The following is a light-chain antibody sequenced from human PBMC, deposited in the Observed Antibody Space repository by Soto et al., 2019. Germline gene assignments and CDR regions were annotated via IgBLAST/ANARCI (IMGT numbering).Light chain of an antibody. J-gene: IGKJ3*01. CDR1: QGISNY. Sequence: PSSLSAFVGDRVTITCRASQGISNYLAWYQQKPGRVPTLLIYAASTLRSGVPSRFSGSGSGTDFTLTISSLQPEDVASYYCQEYKTAPFIFGPGTKVDIK. CDR2: AAS. V-gene: IGKV1-27*01. CDR3: QEYKTAPFI.